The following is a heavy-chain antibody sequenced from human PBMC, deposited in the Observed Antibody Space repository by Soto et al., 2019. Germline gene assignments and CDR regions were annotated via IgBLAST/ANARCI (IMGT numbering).Heavy chain of an antibody. CDR3: ASPSGDDHNFYY. V-gene: IGHV4-39*01. J-gene: IGHJ4*02. Sequence: QLQLQESGPGLVKPSETLSLTCAVSGGSITSSSYYWGWIRQAPGRGLEWIGTIYYRGSTYYNPSLESRVSISADTSKNQLSLNLRSVTAADPAVYYCASPSGDDHNFYYWGQGILVTVSS. D-gene: IGHD1-1*01. CDR1: GGSITSSSYY. CDR2: IYYRGST.